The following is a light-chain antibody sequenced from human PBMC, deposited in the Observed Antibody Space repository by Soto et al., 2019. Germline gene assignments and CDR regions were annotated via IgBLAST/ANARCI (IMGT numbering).Light chain of an antibody. CDR1: SSDVGAYNY. CDR3: SSYTSSNTWV. J-gene: IGLJ3*02. V-gene: IGLV2-14*03. CDR2: DVS. Sequence: QSALTQPASVSGSPGQSITISCTGTSSDVGAYNYVSWYQEHPGKAPRLMIYDVSNRPSGISNRFSGSKSGNTASLTISGLRAEDEADYHCSSYTSSNTWVFGGGTKVTVL.